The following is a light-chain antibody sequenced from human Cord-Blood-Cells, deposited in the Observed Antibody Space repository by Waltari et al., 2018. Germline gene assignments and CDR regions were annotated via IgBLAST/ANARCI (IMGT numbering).Light chain of an antibody. Sequence: QSALTQPRSVSGSPGQSVTISCTGTSSVVGGYTYASWYQQHPGKAPKLMIYDVSKRPSGVPDRFSGSKSGNTASLTISGLQAEDEADYYCCSYAGSYTFVVFGGGTKLTVL. CDR1: SSVVGGYTY. CDR2: DVS. CDR3: CSYAGSYTFVV. J-gene: IGLJ2*01. V-gene: IGLV2-11*01.